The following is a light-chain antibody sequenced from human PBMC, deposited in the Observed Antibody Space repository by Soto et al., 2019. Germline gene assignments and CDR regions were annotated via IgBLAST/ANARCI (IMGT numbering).Light chain of an antibody. CDR3: QQYSSSRT. CDR2: DAS. Sequence: EIVLTQSPGTLSLSPGERAPLSCRASQSVSNNYLAWSQQKPGQAPRLLIYDASNRATGIPARFSGSGSGTDFTLTISSLEPEDFAVYYCQQYSSSRTFGQGTKVDIK. CDR1: QSVSNNY. V-gene: IGKV3-20*01. J-gene: IGKJ1*01.